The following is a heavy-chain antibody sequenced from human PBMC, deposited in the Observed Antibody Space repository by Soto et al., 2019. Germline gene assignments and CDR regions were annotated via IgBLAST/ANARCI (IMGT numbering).Heavy chain of an antibody. Sequence: SETLSLTCTVSGGSLSSYYWSWIRQPPGKGLEWIGYIYDSGSTNYNPSLKSRVTISVDTSKNQFSLKLSSVTAADTAVYYCARHGPYYYGSGGLYYYYYMDVWGKGTTVTVSS. CDR1: GGSLSSYY. D-gene: IGHD3-10*01. V-gene: IGHV4-59*08. CDR3: ARHGPYYYGSGGLYYYYYMDV. J-gene: IGHJ6*03. CDR2: IYDSGST.